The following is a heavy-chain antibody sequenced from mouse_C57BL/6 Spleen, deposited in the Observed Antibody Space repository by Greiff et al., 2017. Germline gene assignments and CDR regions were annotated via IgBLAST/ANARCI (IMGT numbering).Heavy chain of an antibody. D-gene: IGHD1-1*01. CDR2: ISSGGSYT. CDR1: GFTFSSYG. Sequence: EVMLVESGGDLVKPGGSLKLSCAASGFTFSSYGMSWVRQTPDKRLEWVATISSGGSYTYYPDSVKGRFTISRDNAKNTLYLQMSSLKSEDTAMYYCARQGITGFDYWGQGTTLTVSS. CDR3: ARQGITGFDY. J-gene: IGHJ2*01. V-gene: IGHV5-6*01.